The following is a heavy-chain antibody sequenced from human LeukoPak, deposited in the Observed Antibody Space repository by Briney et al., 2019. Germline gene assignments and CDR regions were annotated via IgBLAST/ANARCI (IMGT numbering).Heavy chain of an antibody. CDR3: AGDRYYYMDV. CDR2: IYTSGST. V-gene: IGHV4-61*02. Sequence: PSETLSLTCTVSGGSISSGSYYWSWIRQPAGKGLEWIGRIYTSGSTNYNPSLKSRVTISVDTSKNQFSLKLSSATAADTAVYYCAGDRYYYMDVWGKGTTVTVSS. J-gene: IGHJ6*03. CDR1: GGSISSGSYY.